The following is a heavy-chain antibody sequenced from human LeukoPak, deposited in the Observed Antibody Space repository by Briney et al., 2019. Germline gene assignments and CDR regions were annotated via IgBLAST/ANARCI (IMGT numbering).Heavy chain of an antibody. CDR2: INHSGST. CDR3: ARRGAATFRY. J-gene: IGHJ4*02. V-gene: IGHV4-34*01. D-gene: IGHD2-15*01. CDR1: GGSFSGYY. Sequence: PSETLSLTCAVYGGSFSGYYWSWIRQPPGKGLEWIGEINHSGSTNYNPSLKSRVTISVDTSKNQFSLKLSSVTAADTAVYYCARRGAATFRYWGQGTLVPVSS.